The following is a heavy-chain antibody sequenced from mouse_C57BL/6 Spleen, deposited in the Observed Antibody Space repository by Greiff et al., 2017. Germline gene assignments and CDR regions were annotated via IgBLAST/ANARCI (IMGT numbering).Heavy chain of an antibody. V-gene: IGHV1-15*01. J-gene: IGHJ2*01. CDR2: IDPETGGT. CDR3: TRPYFDY. CDR1: GYTFTDYE. Sequence: QVQLKESGAELVRPGASVTLSCKASGYTFTDYEMHWVKQTPVHGLEWIGAIDPETGGTAYNQKFKGKAILTADKSSSTAYMELRSLTSEDSAVYYCTRPYFDYWGQGTTLTVSS.